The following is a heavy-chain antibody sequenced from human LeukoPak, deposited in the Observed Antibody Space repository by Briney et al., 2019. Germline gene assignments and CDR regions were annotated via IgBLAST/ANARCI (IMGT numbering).Heavy chain of an antibody. CDR3: ATLRGYSSGWPIDY. J-gene: IGHJ4*02. V-gene: IGHV3-21*01. CDR2: ISSSSSYI. CDR1: GFTVSSIH. Sequence: GGSLRLSCAASGFTVSSIHMVWVRQAPGKGLEWVSSISSSSSYIYYADSVKGRFTISRDNAKNSLYLQMNSLRAEDTAVYYCATLRGYSSGWPIDYWGQGTLVTVSS. D-gene: IGHD6-19*01.